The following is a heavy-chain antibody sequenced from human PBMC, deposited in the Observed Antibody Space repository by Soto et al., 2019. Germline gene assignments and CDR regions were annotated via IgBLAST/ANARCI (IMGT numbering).Heavy chain of an antibody. CDR2: IWYDGSNK. J-gene: IGHJ4*02. Sequence: GGSLRLSCAASGFAFSSYGMHWVRQAPGKGLEWVAVIWYDGSNKYYADSVKGRFTISRDNSKNTLYLQMNSLRAEDTAVYYCARVGGSGSINYWGQGTLVTVSS. CDR1: GFAFSSYG. D-gene: IGHD3-10*01. CDR3: ARVGGSGSINY. V-gene: IGHV3-33*01.